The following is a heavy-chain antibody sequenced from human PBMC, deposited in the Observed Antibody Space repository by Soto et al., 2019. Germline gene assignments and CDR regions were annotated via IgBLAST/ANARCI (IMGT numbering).Heavy chain of an antibody. Sequence: SETLSLTCTVSGGSMSSYYWSWIRQRAGKGLEWIGRIYASGSTDYNPSFKSRVTMSIDMSKIQFSLKLSSVTAADTAVYFCARVKTVDYYGMGVWGQGTTVTVSS. CDR3: ARVKTVDYYGMGV. V-gene: IGHV4-4*07. CDR2: IYASGST. J-gene: IGHJ6*02. CDR1: GGSMSSYY.